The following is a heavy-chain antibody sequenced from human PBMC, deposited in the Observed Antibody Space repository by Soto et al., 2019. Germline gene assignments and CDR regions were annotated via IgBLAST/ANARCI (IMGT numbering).Heavy chain of an antibody. D-gene: IGHD3-22*01. Sequence: SETLSLTCTASGASISSGGYYWSWIRQHPGKGLEWIGYIYYSGSTYYNPSLKSRVTISVDTSKNQFSLKLSSVTAADTAVYYCVANYDGSGYYYYGMDVWGQGTTVTVSS. CDR1: GASISSGGYY. V-gene: IGHV4-31*03. J-gene: IGHJ6*02. CDR3: VANYDGSGYYYYGMDV. CDR2: IYYSGST.